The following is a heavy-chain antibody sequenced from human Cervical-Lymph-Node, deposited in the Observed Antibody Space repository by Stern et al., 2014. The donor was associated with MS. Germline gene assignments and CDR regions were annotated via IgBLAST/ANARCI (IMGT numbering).Heavy chain of an antibody. J-gene: IGHJ6*02. CDR1: GGTFSDYG. CDR3: ARDNDDNGMDV. D-gene: IGHD1-1*01. Sequence: MQLVESGAEVKNPGSSVKVACMASGGTFSDYGVSWVRQAPGQGLDWMGGSIPIFGTTHYAQKFQGRVAITADNSMRTVYMELTGLTSADTAVYYCARDNDDNGMDVWGQGTTVTVSS. V-gene: IGHV1-69*06. CDR2: SIPIFGTT.